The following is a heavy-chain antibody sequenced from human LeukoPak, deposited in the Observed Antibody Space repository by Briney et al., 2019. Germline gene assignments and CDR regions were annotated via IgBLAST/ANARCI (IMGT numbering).Heavy chain of an antibody. Sequence: PSETLSLTCAVHGGSFSGYYWSWIRQPPGKGLEWIGEINHSGSTNYNPSLKSRVTISVDTSKNQFSLKLSSVTAADTAVYYCARGGDHTVTTFGYYYYMDVWGKGTTVTVSS. J-gene: IGHJ6*03. D-gene: IGHD4-17*01. CDR1: GGSFSGYY. V-gene: IGHV4-34*01. CDR2: INHSGST. CDR3: ARGGDHTVTTFGYYYYMDV.